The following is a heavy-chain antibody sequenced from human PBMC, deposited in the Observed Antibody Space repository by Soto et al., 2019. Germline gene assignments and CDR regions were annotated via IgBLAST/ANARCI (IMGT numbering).Heavy chain of an antibody. Sequence: PSETLSLTCTVSGDSISGGASFWSWIRQPPGKGLEWIANVYYSGSSYYNPSLKSRLTISVDTTKNQFSLQLKSMTAADTAVYYCAKLSCTSSTCYFPGSFDPWGQGTLVTVSS. CDR1: GDSISGGASF. D-gene: IGHD2-2*01. CDR3: AKLSCTSSTCYFPGSFDP. CDR2: VYYSGSS. V-gene: IGHV4-31*03. J-gene: IGHJ5*02.